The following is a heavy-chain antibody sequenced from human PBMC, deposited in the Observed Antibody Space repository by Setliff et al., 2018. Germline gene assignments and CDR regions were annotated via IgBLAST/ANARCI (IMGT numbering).Heavy chain of an antibody. CDR2: IKQDGSEK. Sequence: PGGSLRLSCEASGFTFSNYWMSWVRQTAGKGLEWVAYIKQDGSEKYYVDSVKGRFTISRDNAQNSLYLQMNSLRAEDTAVYYCARVGRVGYYESFQYWGRGTLVTVSS. CDR1: GFTFSNYW. D-gene: IGHD3-22*01. V-gene: IGHV3-7*01. J-gene: IGHJ1*01. CDR3: ARVGRVGYYESFQY.